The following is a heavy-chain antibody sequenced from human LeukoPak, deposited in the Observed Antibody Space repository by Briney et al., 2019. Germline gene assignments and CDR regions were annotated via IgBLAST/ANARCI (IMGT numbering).Heavy chain of an antibody. Sequence: GGSLRLSCAASGFAFSSYDMSWVRQAPGKGLEWVSAISGRTGGLYYADSVKGRFTISRDNSKSTLYLQMDSLRAEDTAVYYCAKCGNSGCHLIDYWGQGTLVTVSS. CDR3: AKCGNSGCHLIDY. V-gene: IGHV3-23*01. CDR2: ISGRTGGL. J-gene: IGHJ4*02. CDR1: GFAFSSYD. D-gene: IGHD5-12*01.